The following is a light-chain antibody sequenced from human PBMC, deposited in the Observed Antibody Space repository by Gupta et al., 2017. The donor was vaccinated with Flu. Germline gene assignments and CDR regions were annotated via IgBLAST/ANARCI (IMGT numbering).Light chain of an antibody. CDR3: RQALQTPRT. CDR2: LGS. V-gene: IGKV2-28*01. Sequence: DLVMTQSPLSLPVTPGEPASISCRSSQSLLHSTGYNYLDWYLQKPGQSPQLLIYLGSNRASGVPDRFSGSGSGTDFTLKISRVEAEDVGVYYCRQALQTPRTFGQGTKVEIK. J-gene: IGKJ1*01. CDR1: QSLLHSTGYNY.